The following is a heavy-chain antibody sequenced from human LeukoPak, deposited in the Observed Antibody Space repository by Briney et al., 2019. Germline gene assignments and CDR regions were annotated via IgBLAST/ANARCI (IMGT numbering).Heavy chain of an antibody. V-gene: IGHV1-69*05. CDR1: GGTFSSYA. CDR3: ARGSGSSGAFDI. J-gene: IGHJ3*02. D-gene: IGHD3-10*01. CDR2: IIPIFGTA. Sequence: SVKVSCKASGGTFSSYAISWVRQAPGQGLEWMGGIIPIFGTANYAQKFQGRVTITTDESTSTAYMELRSLRSDDTAVYYCARGSGSSGAFDIWGQGTMVTVSS.